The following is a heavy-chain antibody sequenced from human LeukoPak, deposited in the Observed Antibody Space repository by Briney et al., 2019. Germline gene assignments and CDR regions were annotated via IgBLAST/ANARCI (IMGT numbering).Heavy chain of an antibody. CDR1: GFTFSGSA. J-gene: IGHJ6*03. CDR3: TTSRITIFGVVPLYYMDV. CDR2: IRSKANSYAT. Sequence: GGSLRLSCAASGFTFSGSAMHWVRQASGKGLEWVGRIRSKANSYATAYAASVKGRFTISRDDSKNTAYLQMNSLKTEDTAVCYCTTSRITIFGVVPLYYMDVWGKGTTVTVSS. V-gene: IGHV3-73*01. D-gene: IGHD3-3*01.